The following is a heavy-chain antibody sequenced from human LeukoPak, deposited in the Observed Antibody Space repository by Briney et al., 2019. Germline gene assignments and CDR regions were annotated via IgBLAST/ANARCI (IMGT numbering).Heavy chain of an antibody. D-gene: IGHD2-2*01. Sequence: GGPLRLSCAASGFTFRSYGMHWVRQAPGKGLEWVAVISYDGSNKYFADSVKGRFTISRDNSKNTLYLQMNSLRAEDTAVYYCAKDFLGSSRAFDIWGQGTMVTVSS. CDR3: AKDFLGSSRAFDI. V-gene: IGHV3-30*18. J-gene: IGHJ3*02. CDR1: GFTFRSYG. CDR2: ISYDGSNK.